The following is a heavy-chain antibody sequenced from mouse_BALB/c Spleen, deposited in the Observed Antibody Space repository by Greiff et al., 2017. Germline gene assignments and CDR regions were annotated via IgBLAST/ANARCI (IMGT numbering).Heavy chain of an antibody. V-gene: IGHV5-12-1*01. CDR2: ISSGGGST. J-gene: IGHJ4*01. Sequence: EVQGVESGGGLVKPGGSLKLSCAASGFAFSSYDMSWVRQTPEKRLEWVAYISSGGGSTYYPDTVKGRFTISRDNAKNTLYLQMSSLKSEDTAMYYCARHRDYANQGYAMDYWGQGTSVTVSS. D-gene: IGHD1-1*02. CDR1: GFAFSSYD. CDR3: ARHRDYANQGYAMDY.